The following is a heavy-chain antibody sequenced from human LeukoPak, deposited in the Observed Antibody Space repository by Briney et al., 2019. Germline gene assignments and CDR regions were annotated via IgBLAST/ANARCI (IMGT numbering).Heavy chain of an antibody. J-gene: IGHJ3*02. D-gene: IGHD2-8*01. CDR1: GFTVSSNY. CDR2: FYSGGST. CDR3: ARDDCGGSYRCTNGVPLTYAFDI. V-gene: IGHV3-53*04. Sequence: GGSLRLSCAASGFTVSSNYMSWVRQAPGKGLEWVSVFYSGGSTYYADSVKGRCTIFRHNSKNTLYLQMNSLRAEDTAVYYCARDDCGGSYRCTNGVPLTYAFDIWGQGTMVTVSS.